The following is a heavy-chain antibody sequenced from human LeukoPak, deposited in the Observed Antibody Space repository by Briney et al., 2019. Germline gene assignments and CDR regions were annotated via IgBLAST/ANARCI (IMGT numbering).Heavy chain of an antibody. CDR2: IYYSGSA. J-gene: IGHJ4*02. Sequence: SETLSLTCSVSGGSINSYYWSWIRQPPGKGLEWIGYIYYSGSADYNPSLKSRVTISVDTSKNQFSLKLSSVTAADTAVYYCARYPSSVVTLCYFDYWGQGTLVTVSS. V-gene: IGHV4-59*12. CDR1: GGSINSYY. D-gene: IGHD4-23*01. CDR3: ARYPSSVVTLCYFDY.